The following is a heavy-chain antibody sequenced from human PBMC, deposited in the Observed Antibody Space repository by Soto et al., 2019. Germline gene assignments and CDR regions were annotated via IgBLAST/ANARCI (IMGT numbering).Heavy chain of an antibody. Sequence: GGSLRLSCTASGFTFGDYAMSWFRQAPGKGLEWVGLIRSKAYGGTTEYAASVKGRFTISRDDSKSIAYLQMNSLKTEDTAVYYCTIDRGVVVPAAIGVYYYGMDVWGQGTTVTVSS. CDR2: IRSKAYGGTT. CDR3: TIDRGVVVPAAIGVYYYGMDV. V-gene: IGHV3-49*03. CDR1: GFTFGDYA. J-gene: IGHJ6*02. D-gene: IGHD2-2*02.